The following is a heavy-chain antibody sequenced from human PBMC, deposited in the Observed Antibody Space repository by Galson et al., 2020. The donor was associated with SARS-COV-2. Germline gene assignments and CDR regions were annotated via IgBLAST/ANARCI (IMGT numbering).Heavy chain of an antibody. J-gene: IGHJ6*02. CDR3: AFGSYGDYALYGMDF. CDR2: INAGNGNT. CDR1: GYTFTSYA. D-gene: IGHD4-17*01. V-gene: IGHV1-3*01. Sequence: ASVKVSCKASGYTFTSYAMHWVRQAPGQRLEWMGWINAGNGNTKYSQKFQGRVTITRDTSASTAYMELSSLRSEDTAVYYCAFGSYGDYALYGMDFWGQGTTVTVSS.